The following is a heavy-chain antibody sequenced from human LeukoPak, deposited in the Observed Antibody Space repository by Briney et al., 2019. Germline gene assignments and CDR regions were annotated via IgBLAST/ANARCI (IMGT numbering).Heavy chain of an antibody. CDR2: IYSGGNT. CDR1: GFTVSSSY. Sequence: GGSLRLSCAASGFTVSSSYMSWVRQAPGKGLEWVSVIYSGGNTYYADSVEGRSTISRDNSKNTLYLQMNSLRAEDTAVYYCARGGYSYGYTYFDYWGQGTLVTVSS. D-gene: IGHD5-18*01. J-gene: IGHJ4*02. CDR3: ARGGYSYGYTYFDY. V-gene: IGHV3-53*01.